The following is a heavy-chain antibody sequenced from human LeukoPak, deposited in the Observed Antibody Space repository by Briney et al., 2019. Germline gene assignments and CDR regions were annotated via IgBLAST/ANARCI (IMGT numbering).Heavy chain of an antibody. CDR3: ARGGRSSIMGDFWSGYYTSGFDY. Sequence: PGGSLRLSCAASGFTFSSYAMHWVRQAPGKGLEWVAVISYDGSNKYYADSVKGRFTISRGNSKNTLYLQMNSLRAEDTAVYYCARGGRSSIMGDFWSGYYTSGFDYWGQGTLVTVSS. V-gene: IGHV3-30-3*01. D-gene: IGHD3-3*01. J-gene: IGHJ4*02. CDR1: GFTFSSYA. CDR2: ISYDGSNK.